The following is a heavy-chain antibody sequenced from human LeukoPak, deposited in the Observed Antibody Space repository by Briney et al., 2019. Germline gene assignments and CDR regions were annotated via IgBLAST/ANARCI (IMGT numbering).Heavy chain of an antibody. CDR2: IKQDGSEK. Sequence: GGSLRLSCAASGFTFSSYWMSWVRQAPGKGLEWVANIKQDGSEKYYVDSVKGRFTISRDNTKNSLYLQMNSLRAEDTAVYYCARGRDTLTDAFDIWGQGTMVTVSS. J-gene: IGHJ3*02. D-gene: IGHD3-16*01. CDR1: GFTFSSYW. V-gene: IGHV3-7*01. CDR3: ARGRDTLTDAFDI.